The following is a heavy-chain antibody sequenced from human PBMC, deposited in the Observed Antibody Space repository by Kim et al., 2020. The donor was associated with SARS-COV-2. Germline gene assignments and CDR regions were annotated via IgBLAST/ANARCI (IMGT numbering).Heavy chain of an antibody. J-gene: IGHJ6*02. CDR1: GFTFSSYE. CDR3: ARDQGELLLRGPKGMDV. D-gene: IGHD1-26*01. V-gene: IGHV3-48*03. CDR2: ISSSGSTI. Sequence: GGSLRLSCAASGFTFSSYEMNWVRQAPGKGLEWVSYISSSGSTIYYADSVKGRFTISRDNAKNSLYLQMNSLRAEDTAVYYCARDQGELLLRGPKGMDVWGQGTTVTVSS.